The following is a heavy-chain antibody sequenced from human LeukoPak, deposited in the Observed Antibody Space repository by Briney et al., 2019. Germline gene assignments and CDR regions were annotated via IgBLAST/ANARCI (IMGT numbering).Heavy chain of an antibody. Sequence: PSETLSLTCTVSGGSISSYYWSWIRQPPGKGLEWIGYIYYSGSTNYNPSLKSRVTISVDTSKNQFSLKLSSVTAADTAVYYCARDDIGGVYAFDIWGQGTMVTVSS. CDR3: ARDDIGGVYAFDI. J-gene: IGHJ3*02. D-gene: IGHD2-15*01. CDR1: GGSISSYY. V-gene: IGHV4-59*01. CDR2: IYYSGST.